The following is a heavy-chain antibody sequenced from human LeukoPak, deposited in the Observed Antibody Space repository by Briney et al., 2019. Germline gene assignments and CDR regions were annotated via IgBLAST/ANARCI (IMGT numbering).Heavy chain of an antibody. V-gene: IGHV4-61*10. CDR2: IYYSGST. CDR3: ARVDRHWAYYYDSSGYYYCAFDI. D-gene: IGHD3-22*01. Sequence: SQTLSLTCTVSGGSISSGSYYWSWIRQPAGKGLEWIGYIYYSGSTNYNPSLKSRVTISVDTSKNQFSLKLSSVTAADTAVYYCARVDRHWAYYYDSSGYYYCAFDIWGQGTMVTVSS. CDR1: GGSISSGSYY. J-gene: IGHJ3*02.